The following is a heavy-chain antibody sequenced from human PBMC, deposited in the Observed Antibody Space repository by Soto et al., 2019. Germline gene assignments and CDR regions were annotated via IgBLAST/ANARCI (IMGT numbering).Heavy chain of an antibody. CDR1: GYTFTSYD. CDR2: MNPNSGNT. V-gene: IGHV1-8*01. D-gene: IGHD3-10*01. J-gene: IGHJ6*03. Sequence: ASVKVSCKASGYTFTSYDINWVRQATGQGLEWMGWMNPNSGNTGYAQKFQGRVTMTRNTSISTAYMELSSLRSEDTAVYYCSSYNYAYGSGSYNSGPHMDVWGKGTTVTVSS. CDR3: SSYNYAYGSGSYNSGPHMDV.